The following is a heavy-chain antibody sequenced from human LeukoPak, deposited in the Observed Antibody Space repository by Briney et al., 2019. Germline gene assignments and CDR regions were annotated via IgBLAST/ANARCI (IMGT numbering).Heavy chain of an antibody. CDR1: GGSFSGYY. V-gene: IGHV4-34*01. Sequence: PSETLSLTCAVYGGSFSGYYWSWIRQPPGKGLEWIGEINHSGSTNYNPSLKSRVTISVDTSKNQFSLKLSSVTAADTAVYYCARGGPLIGTGTNPVRYFDLWGRGTLVTVSS. D-gene: IGHD1/OR15-1a*01. CDR2: INHSGST. CDR3: ARGGPLIGTGTNPVRYFDL. J-gene: IGHJ2*01.